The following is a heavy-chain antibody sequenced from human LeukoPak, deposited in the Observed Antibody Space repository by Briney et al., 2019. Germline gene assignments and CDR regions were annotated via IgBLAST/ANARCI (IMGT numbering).Heavy chain of an antibody. CDR3: ARHADDYSNPLDY. CDR1: GDSVRTSSHY. V-gene: IGHV4-39*01. CDR2: FHYVGST. D-gene: IGHD4-11*01. J-gene: IGHJ4*02. Sequence: SETLSLTCTVSGDSVRTSSHYWGWIRQSPGGGPEWIGSFHYVGSTYSNPSLQSRVTISLVSSKNQFSLRLSSVTAADTALYYCARHADDYSNPLDYWGQGTPVTVSS.